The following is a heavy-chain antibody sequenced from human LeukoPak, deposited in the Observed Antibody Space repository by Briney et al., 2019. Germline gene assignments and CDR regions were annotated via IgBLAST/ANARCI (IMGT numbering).Heavy chain of an antibody. D-gene: IGHD5-12*01. Sequence: GGSLRLSCAASGFSFSSYSMNWVRQAPGKGLEWVSYISSSGSTIYYADSVKGRFTISRDNAKNSLYLQMNSLRAEDTAVYYCARIMVATTREAFDYWGQGTLVTVSS. CDR3: ARIMVATTREAFDY. CDR1: GFSFSSYS. CDR2: ISSSGSTI. V-gene: IGHV3-48*04. J-gene: IGHJ4*02.